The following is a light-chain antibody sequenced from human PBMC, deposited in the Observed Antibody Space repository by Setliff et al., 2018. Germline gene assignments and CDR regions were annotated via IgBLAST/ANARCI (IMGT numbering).Light chain of an antibody. V-gene: IGLV2-14*01. CDR3: TSYTSTFNYV. Sequence: QSVLTQPASVSGSPGQSITISCTGTTSDVGGYNYVSWYQQHPGKAPKLMIYDVTNRPSGVSNRFSGSKSGNTASLTISGLQAEDEADYYCTSYTSTFNYVFGTGTKVT. CDR1: TSDVGGYNY. CDR2: DVT. J-gene: IGLJ1*01.